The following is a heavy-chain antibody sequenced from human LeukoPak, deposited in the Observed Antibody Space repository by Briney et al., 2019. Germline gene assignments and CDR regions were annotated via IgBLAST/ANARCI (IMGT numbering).Heavy chain of an antibody. CDR2: ISSTSSYI. CDR1: GFIFNSHS. Sequence: GGSLRLSCAASGFIFNSHSMNWVRQAPGKGLEWVSSISSTSSYIYYADSVKGRFTISRDNSKNTLYLQMNSLRAEDTAVYYCAKADYLWGTPRIGAFDIWGQGTMVTVSS. J-gene: IGHJ3*02. D-gene: IGHD3-16*01. V-gene: IGHV3-21*01. CDR3: AKADYLWGTPRIGAFDI.